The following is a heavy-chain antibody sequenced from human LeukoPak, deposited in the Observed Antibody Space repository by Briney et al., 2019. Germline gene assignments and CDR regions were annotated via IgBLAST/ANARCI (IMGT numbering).Heavy chain of an antibody. J-gene: IGHJ5*02. V-gene: IGHV3-21*01. D-gene: IGHD2-15*01. CDR1: GFTFSSYS. Sequence: GGSLRLSCAASGFTFSSYSMNCVRQAPGKGLEWVSSISSSSSYIYYADSVKGRFTISRDNAKNSLYLQMNSLRAEDTAVYYCARDSPDIVAHNWFDPWGQGTLVTVSS. CDR2: ISSSSSYI. CDR3: ARDSPDIVAHNWFDP.